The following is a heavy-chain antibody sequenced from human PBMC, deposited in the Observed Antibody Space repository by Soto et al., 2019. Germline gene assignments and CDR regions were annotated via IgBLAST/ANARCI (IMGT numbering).Heavy chain of an antibody. CDR2: ISGSGDTT. CDR1: AFTFSNYA. J-gene: IGHJ6*03. Sequence: PGGSLRLSCAASAFTFSNYAMSWVRQAPGKGLDWVSSISGSGDTTYYADSVKGRFTISRDNSKNMVYLQMNSLRAEDTAVYYCAKEDSGSGSYRTWLRPMDVWGKGTTVTVSS. V-gene: IGHV3-23*01. D-gene: IGHD3-10*01. CDR3: AKEDSGSGSYRTWLRPMDV.